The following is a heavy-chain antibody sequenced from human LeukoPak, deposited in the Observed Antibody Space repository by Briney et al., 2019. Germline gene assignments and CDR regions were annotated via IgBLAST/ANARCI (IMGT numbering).Heavy chain of an antibody. J-gene: IGHJ4*02. CDR2: IYYSGST. D-gene: IGHD3-10*01. V-gene: IGHV4-59*12. CDR3: ARDSNRYGSGSYFLLDY. Sequence: SETLSLTCTVSGGSISSYYWSWIRQPPGKGLEWIGYIYYSGSTNYNPSLKSRVTVSVDTSKNQFSLRLRSVTAADTAFYYCARDSNRYGSGSYFLLDYWGQGILVTVSS. CDR1: GGSISSYY.